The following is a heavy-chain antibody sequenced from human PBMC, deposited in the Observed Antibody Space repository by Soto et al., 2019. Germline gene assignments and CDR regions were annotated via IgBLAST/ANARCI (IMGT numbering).Heavy chain of an antibody. D-gene: IGHD2-21*01. CDR3: SKWDVYSKWDAEKSRPLDY. J-gene: IGHJ4*02. V-gene: IGHV3-73*01. CDR2: VRGKADNFAT. CDR1: GFSFSGSA. Sequence: VHLVESGGGLVQPGGSLTLSCAASGFSFSGSAMHWVRQTSGKGLEWVGRVRGKADNFATAYAASVKGRFIISRDXSXXXTXXQMNSLTFEDTAVYYCSKWDVYSKWDAEKSRPLDYWGQGTLVTVSS.